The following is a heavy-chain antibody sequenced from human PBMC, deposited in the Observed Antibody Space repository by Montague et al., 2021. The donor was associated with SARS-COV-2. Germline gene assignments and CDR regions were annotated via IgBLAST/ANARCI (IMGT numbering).Heavy chain of an antibody. V-gene: IGHV5-51*01. J-gene: IGHJ3*02. CDR2: IYPGDSDT. CDR1: GYSFTSYW. Sequence: QSGAEVKKPGESLKISCKGSGYSFTSYWIGWVRQMPGKGLEWMGIIYPGDSDTRYSPSFQGQVTISADKSISTTYLQWSSLKASDTAIYYCARVTDYYYDTSGYWDAFDIWGQGTMVTVSS. D-gene: IGHD3-22*01. CDR3: ARVTDYYYDTSGYWDAFDI.